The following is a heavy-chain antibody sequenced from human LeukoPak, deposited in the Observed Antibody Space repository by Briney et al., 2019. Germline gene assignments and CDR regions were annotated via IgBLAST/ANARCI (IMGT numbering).Heavy chain of an antibody. CDR3: ARPGYSGYEFDY. CDR2: INPHSGGT. J-gene: IGHJ4*02. Sequence: ASVKVSFKASGYTFSDYYLHWVRQAPGQGLEWMGWINPHSGGTKYAQKFQGRVTMTRDTPISTAYMELSSLRSDDTAVYYCARPGYSGYEFDYWGQGALVTVSS. CDR1: GYTFSDYY. D-gene: IGHD5-12*01. V-gene: IGHV1-2*02.